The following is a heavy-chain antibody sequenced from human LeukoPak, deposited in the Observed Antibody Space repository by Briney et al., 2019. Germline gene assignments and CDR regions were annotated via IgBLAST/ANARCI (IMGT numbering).Heavy chain of an antibody. Sequence: PSETLSLTCAVSGGSISSINWWSWVRQPPGKGLEGIGEIYNSGSTNYNPSLKSRVTISVEQSKNQFSLKLSYVTAGDTAVYYCARGLSQQLVRGWFDPWGQGTLVTVSS. CDR1: GGSISSINW. D-gene: IGHD6-13*01. CDR2: IYNSGST. J-gene: IGHJ5*02. CDR3: ARGLSQQLVRGWFDP. V-gene: IGHV4-4*02.